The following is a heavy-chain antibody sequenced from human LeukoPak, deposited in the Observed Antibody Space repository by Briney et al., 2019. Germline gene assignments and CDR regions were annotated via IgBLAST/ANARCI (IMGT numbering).Heavy chain of an antibody. CDR1: GFTFSSYS. Sequence: PGGSLRLSCAASGFTFSSYSMNWVRQAPGKGLEWVSYISSSSSTIYYADSVKGRFTISRDNAKNLLYLQMNSLRAEDTAVYYCARSSIAARGGKDYWGQGTLVTVSS. V-gene: IGHV3-48*01. D-gene: IGHD6-6*01. CDR2: ISSSSSTI. J-gene: IGHJ4*02. CDR3: ARSSIAARGGKDY.